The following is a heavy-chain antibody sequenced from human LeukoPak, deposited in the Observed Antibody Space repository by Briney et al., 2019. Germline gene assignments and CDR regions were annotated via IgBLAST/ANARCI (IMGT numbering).Heavy chain of an antibody. V-gene: IGHV3-23*01. CDR1: GGSISSYY. Sequence: ETLSLXCTVSGGSISSYYWSWVRQAPGKGLEWVSAISGSGGSTYYADSVKGRFTISRDNSKNTLYLQMNSLRAEDTAVYYCAKDRWGQQLVRNWFDPWGQGTLVTVSS. D-gene: IGHD6-13*01. CDR3: AKDRWGQQLVRNWFDP. J-gene: IGHJ5*02. CDR2: ISGSGGST.